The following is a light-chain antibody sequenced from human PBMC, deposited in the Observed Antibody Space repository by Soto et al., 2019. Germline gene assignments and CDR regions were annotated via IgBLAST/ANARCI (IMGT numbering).Light chain of an antibody. CDR3: QQYNNWPYT. V-gene: IGKV3-15*01. Sequence: EIVMTQSPATLSVSPGERATLSCRASQSVSSNLAWYQQKPGQAPRLLIYGASTRATGIPARFSGSGSGTEXTLTISSLQSEDFAVYYCQQYNNWPYTFGQGTKLEIK. J-gene: IGKJ2*01. CDR1: QSVSSN. CDR2: GAS.